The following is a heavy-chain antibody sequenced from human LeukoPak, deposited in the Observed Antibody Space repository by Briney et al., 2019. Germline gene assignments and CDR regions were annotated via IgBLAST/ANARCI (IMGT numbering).Heavy chain of an antibody. CDR1: GFTIISYA. V-gene: IGHV3-23*01. CDR2: ISGSGGST. CDR3: AKKVKCSGGSCYTLFDY. J-gene: IGHJ4*02. Sequence: GGSLRLSCAASGFTIISYAMSWVRQAPGKGLEWVSAISGSGGSTYYADSVKGRFTISRDNSKNTLYLQMNSLRAEDTAVYDCAKKVKCSGGSCYTLFDYWGQGTLVTVSS. D-gene: IGHD2-15*01.